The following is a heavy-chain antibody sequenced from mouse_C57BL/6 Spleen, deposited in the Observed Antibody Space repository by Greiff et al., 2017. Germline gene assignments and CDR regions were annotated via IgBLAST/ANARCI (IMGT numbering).Heavy chain of an antibody. J-gene: IGHJ2*01. CDR1: GYTFTSYW. D-gene: IGHD3-2*02. CDR3: ARGPSSGYDY. V-gene: IGHV1-50*01. Sequence: VQLQQPGAELVKPGASVKLSCKASGYTFTSYWMQWVKQRPGQGLEWIGEIDPSDSYTNYNQKFKGKATLTVDTSSSTAYMQLSSLTSEDSAVYYCARGPSSGYDYWGQGTTLTVSS. CDR2: IDPSDSYT.